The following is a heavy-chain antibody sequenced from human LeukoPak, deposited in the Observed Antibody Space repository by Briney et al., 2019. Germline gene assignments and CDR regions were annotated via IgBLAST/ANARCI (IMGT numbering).Heavy chain of an antibody. J-gene: IGHJ6*02. Sequence: TGGSLRLSCAASGFTFSSYWMSWVRQAPGKGLEWVANIKQDGSEKYYVDSVKGRFTISRDNAKNSLYLQMNSLRAEDTAVYYCARGHRELLPRTYYYYGMDVWGQGTTVTVSS. CDR3: ARGHRELLPRTYYYYGMDV. D-gene: IGHD1-26*01. V-gene: IGHV3-7*01. CDR2: IKQDGSEK. CDR1: GFTFSSYW.